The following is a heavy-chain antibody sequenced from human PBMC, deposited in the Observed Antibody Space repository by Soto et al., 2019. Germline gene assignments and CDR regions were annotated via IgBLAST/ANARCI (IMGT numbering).Heavy chain of an antibody. J-gene: IGHJ4*02. CDR3: AKYGGSSTRYFDY. Sequence: EVQLLESGGGLVQPGGSLRLSCAASGFTFSTYAMTWVRQAPGKGLEWVSVIDSRGGGTYYADPVEGRFTISRDNSKNTLYLQMNSLRAEDTAVYYCAKYGGSSTRYFDYWGQGTLVTVSS. D-gene: IGHD3-10*01. CDR2: IDSRGGGT. V-gene: IGHV3-23*01. CDR1: GFTFSTYA.